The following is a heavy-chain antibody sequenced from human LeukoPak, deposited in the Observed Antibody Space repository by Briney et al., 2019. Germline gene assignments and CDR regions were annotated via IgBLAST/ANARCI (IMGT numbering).Heavy chain of an antibody. D-gene: IGHD3-22*01. Sequence: GRSLRLSCAASGFTFSSYAMHWVRQAPGKGLEWVAVISYDGSNKYYADSVKGRFTISRDNSKNTLYLQMNSLRAEDTAVYYCAREDYYDSSGHYYYYGMDVWGQGTTVTVSS. CDR3: AREDYYDSSGHYYYYGMDV. V-gene: IGHV3-30-3*01. CDR1: GFTFSSYA. CDR2: ISYDGSNK. J-gene: IGHJ6*02.